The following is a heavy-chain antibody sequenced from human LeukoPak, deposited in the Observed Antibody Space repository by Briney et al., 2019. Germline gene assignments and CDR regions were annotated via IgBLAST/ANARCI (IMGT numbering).Heavy chain of an antibody. V-gene: IGHV1-2*02. J-gene: IGHJ4*02. CDR3: AREHCSSSGKVFDY. Sequence: ASVKVSCKASGYTFTGYYIHWVRQAPGQGLEWMGWINPNSGGTNYAQNFQGRVTMTRDTSISTAYMELSRLRSDDTAMYYCAREHCSSSGKVFDYWGQGTLVTVSS. CDR1: GYTFTGYY. CDR2: INPNSGGT. D-gene: IGHD6-6*01.